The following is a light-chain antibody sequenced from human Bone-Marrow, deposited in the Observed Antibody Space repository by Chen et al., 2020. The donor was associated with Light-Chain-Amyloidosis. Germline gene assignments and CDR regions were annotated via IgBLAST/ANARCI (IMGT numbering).Light chain of an antibody. J-gene: IGLJ3*02. CDR1: SGSIATNY. V-gene: IGLV6-57*01. Sequence: NFMLTQPHSVSESPGKTVIISCTRSSGSIATNYVPWYQQRPGSSPTTVIYEDDQRPSGVPDRFSGSIDRSSNYASLTISGLKTEDEADYYCQSYQGSSQGVFGGGTKLTVL. CDR2: EDD. CDR3: QSYQGSSQGV.